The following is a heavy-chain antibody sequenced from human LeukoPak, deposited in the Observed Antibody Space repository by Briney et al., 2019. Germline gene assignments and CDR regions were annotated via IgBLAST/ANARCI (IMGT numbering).Heavy chain of an antibody. J-gene: IGHJ4*02. CDR3: TRDLGSSGWYWDY. Sequence: GGSLRLSCTASGFTFGDYAMSWVRQAPGKGLEWVGFIRSKAYGGTTEYAASVKGRFTISRDDSKSIAYLQTNSLKTEDTAVYYCTRDLGSSGWYWDYWGQGTLVTVSS. V-gene: IGHV3-49*04. D-gene: IGHD6-19*01. CDR1: GFTFGDYA. CDR2: IRSKAYGGTT.